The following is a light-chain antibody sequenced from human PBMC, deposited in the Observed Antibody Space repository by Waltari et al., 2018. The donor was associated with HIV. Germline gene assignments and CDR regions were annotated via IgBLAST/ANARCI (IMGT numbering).Light chain of an antibody. CDR2: MLS. CDR1: VVDSGPEIY. J-gene: IGLJ1*01. CDR3: SSYSTITSLYV. Sequence: QSALAQPASVSGSPGQSITISCAGAVVDSGPEIYVSWYQQHPGRAPRLIIYMLSRRPSGVSDRFSGSSSGTSATLTISGLQSDDEAHYYCSSYSTITSLYVFGTGTRVTVL. V-gene: IGLV2-14*01.